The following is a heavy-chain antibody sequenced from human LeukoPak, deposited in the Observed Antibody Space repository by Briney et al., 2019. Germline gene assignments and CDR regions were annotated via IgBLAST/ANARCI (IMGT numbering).Heavy chain of an antibody. D-gene: IGHD2-2*01. CDR2: ISYDGSNK. CDR1: GFTFSSYG. V-gene: IGHV3-30*18. J-gene: IGHJ4*02. Sequence: PGGSLRLSCAASGFTFSSYGMHWVRQAPGKGLEWVAVISYDGSNKYYADSVKGRFTISRDNSKNTRYLQMNSLRAEDTAVYYCAKMSTSWGLDYWGQGTLVTVSS. CDR3: AKMSTSWGLDY.